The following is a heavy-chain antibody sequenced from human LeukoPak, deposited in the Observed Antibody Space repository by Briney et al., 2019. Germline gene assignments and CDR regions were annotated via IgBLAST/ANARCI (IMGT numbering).Heavy chain of an antibody. CDR2: FYYTGST. J-gene: IGHJ4*02. V-gene: IGHV4-39*07. D-gene: IGHD3-22*01. Sequence: SETLSLTCSVSGASISTSSHYWGWIRQPPGKALEWIGAFYYTGSTFYNPSLKSRVTISEDTSENQFSLKLTSVTAADTAVYYCVSTNDQLHYDSSGYYGYWGQGTLVTVSS. CDR3: VSTNDQLHYDSSGYYGY. CDR1: GASISTSSHY.